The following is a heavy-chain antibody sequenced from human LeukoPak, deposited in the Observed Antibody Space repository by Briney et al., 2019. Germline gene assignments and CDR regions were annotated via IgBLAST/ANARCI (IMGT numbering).Heavy chain of an antibody. Sequence: ASVKVSCKASGYTFTGYYMHWVRQAPGQGLEWMGWINPNSGGTNYAQKFQGRVTMTRDTSISTAYMELSRLRSDDTAVYYCARGGSDSSGYYSDYWGQGALVTVSS. CDR3: ARGGSDSSGYYSDY. D-gene: IGHD3-22*01. CDR2: INPNSGGT. J-gene: IGHJ4*02. CDR1: GYTFTGYY. V-gene: IGHV1-2*02.